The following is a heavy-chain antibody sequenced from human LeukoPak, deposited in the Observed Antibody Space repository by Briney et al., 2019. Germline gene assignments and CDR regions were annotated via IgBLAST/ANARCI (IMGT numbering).Heavy chain of an antibody. CDR1: GFILDNNA. V-gene: IGHV3-9*01. CDR3: ARDLGSLPAAIGYSYYGLDV. Sequence: GGSRRLSGAASGFILDNNAINWVGKAPGKGLEGVSHISWNSGSIGYADSVKGRFTISRDNAKNSLYLEMKSLRPEDTALYYCARDLGSLPAAIGYSYYGLDVWGQGTTVTVSS. CDR2: ISWNSGSI. J-gene: IGHJ6*02. D-gene: IGHD2-2*02.